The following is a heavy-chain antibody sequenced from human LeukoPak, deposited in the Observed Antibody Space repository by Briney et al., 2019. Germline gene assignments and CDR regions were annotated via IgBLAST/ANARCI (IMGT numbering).Heavy chain of an antibody. CDR1: GFTFSSYW. CDR3: ARYCGGDCYGMDV. J-gene: IGHJ6*02. Sequence: GGSLRLSCTASGFTFSSYWMSWVRQAPGKGLEWVANIKQDGSEKDYVDSVKGRFTISRDNPKNSLYLQMNSLRAEDTAVYYCARYCGGDCYGMDVWGQGTTVTVS. V-gene: IGHV3-7*01. CDR2: IKQDGSEK. D-gene: IGHD2-21*02.